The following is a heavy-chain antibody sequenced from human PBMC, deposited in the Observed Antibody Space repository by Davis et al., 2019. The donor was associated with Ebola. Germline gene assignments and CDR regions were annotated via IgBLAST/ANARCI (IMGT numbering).Heavy chain of an antibody. CDR1: GYTFTGYY. Sequence: ASVKVSCKASGYTFTGYYMHWVRQAPGQGLEWMGWINPNSGGTNYAQKFQGRVTMTRDTSISTAYMELSRLRSDDTAVYYCAKDLTEGGWFDPWGQGTLVTVSS. CDR3: AKDLTEGGWFDP. D-gene: IGHD1-26*01. CDR2: INPNSGGT. J-gene: IGHJ5*02. V-gene: IGHV1-2*02.